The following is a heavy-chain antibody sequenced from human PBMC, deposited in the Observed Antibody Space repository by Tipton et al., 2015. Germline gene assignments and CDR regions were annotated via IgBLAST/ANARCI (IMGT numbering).Heavy chain of an antibody. Sequence: TLSLTCTVSGGSIVSDTYYWSWIRQPAGKGLEWIGRIYTSGITNYGIINYNPSLKSRVPISVDTSTNHFSLKLSSVTASDTAVYYCARDWARGCNGAICYGNWFDPWGQGTLVTVSS. V-gene: IGHV4-61*02. J-gene: IGHJ5*02. CDR3: ARDWARGCNGAICYGNWFDP. CDR2: IYTSGIT. D-gene: IGHD2-15*01. CDR1: GGSIVSDTYY.